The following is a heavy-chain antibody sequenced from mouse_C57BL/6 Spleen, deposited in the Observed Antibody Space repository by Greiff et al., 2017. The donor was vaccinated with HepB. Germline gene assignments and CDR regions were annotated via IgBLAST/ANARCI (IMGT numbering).Heavy chain of an antibody. D-gene: IGHD1-1*01. Sequence: DVMLVESGGGLVQPGGSLSLSCAASGFTFTDYYMSWVRQPPGKALEWLGFIRNKANGYTTEYSASVQGRFTISRDNSQSILYLQMNALRAEDSATYYCARFPLYYYADYWGQGTTLTVSS. CDR1: GFTFTDYY. CDR3: ARFPLYYYADY. CDR2: IRNKANGYTT. J-gene: IGHJ2*01. V-gene: IGHV7-3*01.